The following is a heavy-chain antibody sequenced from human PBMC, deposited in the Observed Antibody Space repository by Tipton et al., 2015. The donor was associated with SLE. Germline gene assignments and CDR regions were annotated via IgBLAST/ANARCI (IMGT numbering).Heavy chain of an antibody. CDR3: SRHIGAVGHYYYYGLDV. D-gene: IGHD6-13*01. V-gene: IGHV4-39*01. CDR2: LYFNGRT. J-gene: IGHJ6*02. CDR1: GDSISSSYY. Sequence: GLVKPSETLSLTCSVSGDSISSSYYWGWIRQPPGKGLEWIGTLYFNGRTFYSPSLKSRVTISQDTSKNQFSLRLSSVTAADTAVYYCSRHIGAVGHYYYYGLDVWGQGTTVTVSS.